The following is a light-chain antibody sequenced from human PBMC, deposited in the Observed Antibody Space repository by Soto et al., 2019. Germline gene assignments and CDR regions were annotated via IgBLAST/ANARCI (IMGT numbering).Light chain of an antibody. J-gene: IGKJ2*01. V-gene: IGKV3-20*01. CDR2: DAS. CDR3: QQYASPPFA. Sequence: EIVLTQSPGTLSLSPGERATLSCRARQRISNSYLAWYQQKPGQDPRLLLYDASSRATGIPDRVSGSGSGTDFTLTISRLEPEDFAVYCCQQYASPPFAFGQGTKVEIK. CDR1: QRISNSY.